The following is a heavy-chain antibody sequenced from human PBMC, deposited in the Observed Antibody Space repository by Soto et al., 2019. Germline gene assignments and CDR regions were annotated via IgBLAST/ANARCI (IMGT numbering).Heavy chain of an antibody. Sequence: GGSLRLSCAASEFSFDDYVMSWVRQAPGKGLEWVSSITYTGVSTYYVDSVKGRFTISRDNSKDTLYLQMNSLRAEDTAIYYCAKASVWYPYFDSWGQGTLVTSPQ. J-gene: IGHJ4*02. CDR3: AKASVWYPYFDS. D-gene: IGHD6-13*01. CDR1: EFSFDDYV. CDR2: ITYTGVST. V-gene: IGHV3-23*01.